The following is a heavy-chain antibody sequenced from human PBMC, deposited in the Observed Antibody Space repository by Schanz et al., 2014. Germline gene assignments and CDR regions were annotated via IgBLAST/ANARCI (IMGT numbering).Heavy chain of an antibody. CDR3: ARPSDSSWYMDV. CDR2: ISFDGRNT. V-gene: IGHV3-30*03. CDR1: GITLSGYG. J-gene: IGHJ6*03. D-gene: IGHD2-21*02. Sequence: QVQLVESGGGVVQPGRSLRLSCAASGITLSGYGLHWVRQAPGKGLEWVGFISFDGRNTGYAHSVKGRFTISRDNSKNALYLQMNSLRAEDTAVYYCARPSDSSWYMDVWGKGTTVTVSS.